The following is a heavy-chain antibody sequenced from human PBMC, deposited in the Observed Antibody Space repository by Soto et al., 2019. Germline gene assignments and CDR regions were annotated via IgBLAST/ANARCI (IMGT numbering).Heavy chain of an antibody. D-gene: IGHD2-21*01. Sequence: QVQLQESGPGLVKPSGTLFLTCAVSGGSISDHWWSWVRQPPGKGLEWIGEIYHSGTTYYTPSLRSRVVILVDKSASQISLTLSSVTAADTAVYYCARHVAVPRTRGFDYWGPGTLVAVSS. J-gene: IGHJ4*02. V-gene: IGHV4-4*02. CDR1: GGSISDHW. CDR2: IYHSGTT. CDR3: ARHVAVPRTRGFDY.